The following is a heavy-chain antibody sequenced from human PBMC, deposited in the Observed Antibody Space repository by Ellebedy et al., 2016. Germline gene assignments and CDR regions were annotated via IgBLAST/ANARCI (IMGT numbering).Heavy chain of an antibody. Sequence: GSLRLXXAVYGGSFSGYYWSWIRQPPGKGLEWIEEINHSGSTNYNPSLKSRVTISVDTSKNQFSLKLSSVTAADTAVYYCARVWVSWGQGTLVTVSS. CDR3: ARVWVS. D-gene: IGHD6-13*01. V-gene: IGHV4-34*01. J-gene: IGHJ5*02. CDR1: GGSFSGYY. CDR2: INHSGST.